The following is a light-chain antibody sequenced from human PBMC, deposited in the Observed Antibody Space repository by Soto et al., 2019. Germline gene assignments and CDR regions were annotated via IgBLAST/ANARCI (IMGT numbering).Light chain of an antibody. CDR3: CSYAGSSVYV. Sequence: QSALTQVASVSGSPGQSITISCTGTSSDVGTFHLVSWYQQHPGKAPILMIYEVIKRPSGVSNRFSGSKSGNTASLTISGLQAEDDADYYCCSYAGSSVYVFGTGTKLTVL. J-gene: IGLJ1*01. CDR2: EVI. V-gene: IGLV2-23*02. CDR1: SSDVGTFHL.